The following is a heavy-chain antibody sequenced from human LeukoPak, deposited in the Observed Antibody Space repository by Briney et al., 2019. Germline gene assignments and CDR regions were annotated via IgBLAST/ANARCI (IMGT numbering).Heavy chain of an antibody. J-gene: IGHJ4*02. CDR1: GSTFSDYA. Sequence: PGGPLRLSCVASGSTFSDYAMNWVRQAPGKGLEWVSTFKTKYHQVYYAESVRGRFTISTDNSRNTVFLQMNSLRADDTALYYCARSVPDYTRFDYWGQGALVTVSS. V-gene: IGHV3-23*05. D-gene: IGHD4-11*01. CDR2: FKTKYHQV. CDR3: ARSVPDYTRFDY.